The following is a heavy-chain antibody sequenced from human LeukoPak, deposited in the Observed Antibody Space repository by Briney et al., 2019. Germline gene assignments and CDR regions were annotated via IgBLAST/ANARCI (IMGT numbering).Heavy chain of an antibody. D-gene: IGHD3-10*01. CDR1: GFTFDNYA. J-gene: IGHJ6*03. Sequence: GGSLRLSCAASGFTFDNYAMHWVRQAPGKGLEWVSGINWNGVSTGYADSVKGRFTISRDNAKNSLYLQMNSLRAEDTALYYCARSPRIIIVRGLISYYYYMDVWGKGTTVTVSS. CDR3: ARSPRIIIVRGLISYYYYMDV. V-gene: IGHV3-20*04. CDR2: INWNGVST.